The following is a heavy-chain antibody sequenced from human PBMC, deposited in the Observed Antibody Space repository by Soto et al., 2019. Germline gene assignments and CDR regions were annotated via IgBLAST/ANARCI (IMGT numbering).Heavy chain of an antibody. Sequence: PGESLKISCKGSGYSFTSYWVTWVRQMPGKGLEWMGRIDPSDSYTNYNPPFQGHVTISVDKSISTAYLQWSSLKASDTAMYYRARLYGGNSGMDVWGQGTTVTVSS. J-gene: IGHJ6*02. CDR2: IDPSDSYT. CDR3: ARLYGGNSGMDV. CDR1: GYSFTSYW. D-gene: IGHD4-17*01. V-gene: IGHV5-10-1*01.